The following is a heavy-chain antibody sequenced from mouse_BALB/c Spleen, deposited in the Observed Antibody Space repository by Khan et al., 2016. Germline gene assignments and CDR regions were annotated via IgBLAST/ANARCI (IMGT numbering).Heavy chain of an antibody. CDR1: GFSLTSYG. J-gene: IGHJ2*01. Sequence: QVQLKESGPGLVQPSQSLSITCTVSGFSLTSYGVHWVRQSPGKGLEWLGVIWSGGSTDFNAAFISRLSISRDNSKSQVFFKMNSLQADDTASYYCFRNEGNGFYCDYWGQGTTLTVAS. CDR2: IWSGGST. V-gene: IGHV2-4-1*01. D-gene: IGHD2-2*01. CDR3: FRNEGNGFYCDY.